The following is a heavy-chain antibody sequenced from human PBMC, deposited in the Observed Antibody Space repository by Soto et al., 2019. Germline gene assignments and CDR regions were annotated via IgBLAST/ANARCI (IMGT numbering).Heavy chain of an antibody. V-gene: IGHV2-26*01. CDR1: GFSLSNARMG. D-gene: IGHD3-3*01. Sequence: SGPTLVNPTETLTLTCTVSGFSLSNARMGVSWIRQPPGKALEWLAHIFSNDEKSYSTSLKSRLTISKDTSKSQVVLTMTNRDPVDTATYYCARITIFGVVIGYYYGMDVWGQGTTVTVCS. CDR3: ARITIFGVVIGYYYGMDV. J-gene: IGHJ6*02. CDR2: IFSNDEK.